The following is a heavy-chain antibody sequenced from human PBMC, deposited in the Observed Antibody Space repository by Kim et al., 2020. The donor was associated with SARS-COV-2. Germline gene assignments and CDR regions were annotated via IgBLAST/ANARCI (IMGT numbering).Heavy chain of an antibody. Sequence: TSYAQKFQGRVTMTRDTSTSTVYMELSSLRSEDTAVYYCASVGMGSWFDYWGQGTLVTVSS. CDR3: ASVGMGSWFDY. D-gene: IGHD6-13*01. J-gene: IGHJ4*02. V-gene: IGHV1-46*01. CDR2: T.